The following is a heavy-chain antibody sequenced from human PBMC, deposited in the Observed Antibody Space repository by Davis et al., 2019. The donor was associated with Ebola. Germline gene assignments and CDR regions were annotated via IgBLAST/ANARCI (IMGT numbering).Heavy chain of an antibody. CDR2: INHSGST. Sequence: LPFAVHGWPFRGYYFRRDRPPPGKGLGWIGEINHSGSTNYNPSLKSRVSISLDTSKNQFSLKLSSVTAADTAVYFCARGRQGIAARPLFYWGQGTLVTVSS. J-gene: IGHJ4*02. D-gene: IGHD6-6*01. CDR1: GWPFRGYY. CDR3: ARGRQGIAARPLFY. V-gene: IGHV4-34*01.